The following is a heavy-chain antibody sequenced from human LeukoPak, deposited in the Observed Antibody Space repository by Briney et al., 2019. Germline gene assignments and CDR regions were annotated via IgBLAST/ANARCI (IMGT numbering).Heavy chain of an antibody. V-gene: IGHV3-23*01. Sequence: GGSLRLSCAASGFTLSSYTMGWVRQAPGKGLEWVSTISSGGSTYYPDSMKGRFTIPRDNSKNKLYLQMNSLRGEDTAVCYFAKGGVMGARETDYWGQGTLVTVSS. J-gene: IGHJ4*02. D-gene: IGHD2-8*01. CDR1: GFTLSSYT. CDR3: AKGGVMGARETDY. CDR2: ISSGGST.